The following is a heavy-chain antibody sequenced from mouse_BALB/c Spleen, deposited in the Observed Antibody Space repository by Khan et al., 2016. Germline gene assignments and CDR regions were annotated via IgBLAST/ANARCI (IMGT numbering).Heavy chain of an antibody. Sequence: QVQLQQSGAELMKPGASVKISCKATGYTFSSYWIEWVKQRPGHGLEWIGEILPGSGSTNYNEKFRGKATFTADTSSNTAYMQLSSLTSEDSAVHYCARTYQQEDLDYWGHGTTLTVSS. CDR3: ARTYQQEDLDY. V-gene: IGHV1-9*01. CDR2: ILPGSGST. J-gene: IGHJ2*01. CDR1: GYTFSSYW.